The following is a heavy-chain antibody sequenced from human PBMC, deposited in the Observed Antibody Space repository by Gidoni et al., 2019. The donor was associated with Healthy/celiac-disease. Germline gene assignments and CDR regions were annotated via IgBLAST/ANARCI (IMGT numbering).Heavy chain of an antibody. CDR2: IAYDGSNK. J-gene: IGHJ3*02. D-gene: IGHD6-25*01. Sequence: QVQLLESGGGVVQPCRYLRLSCAASGFTFSSYSMHWVRQAPGKGLEWVAVIAYDGSNKNYADSVKGRFTIARDNSKNTLYLKMNSLRAEDTAVYYCAREGLEQRDAFDIWGQGTMVTVSS. CDR3: AREGLEQRDAFDI. CDR1: GFTFSSYS. V-gene: IGHV3-30-3*01.